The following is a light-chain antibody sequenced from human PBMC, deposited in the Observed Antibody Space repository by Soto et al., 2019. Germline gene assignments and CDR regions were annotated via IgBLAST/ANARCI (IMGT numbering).Light chain of an antibody. CDR3: QQYNSYWT. V-gene: IGKV1-5*03. Sequence: DIPMTQSPSTLSASVGDRVTITCRASQSISSWLAWYQQKPGKAPKLLIYKAPSLESGVPSRFSGSGSGTEFTLTISSLQPDDFATYYCQQYNSYWTFGQGTKVEIK. CDR1: QSISSW. CDR2: KAP. J-gene: IGKJ1*01.